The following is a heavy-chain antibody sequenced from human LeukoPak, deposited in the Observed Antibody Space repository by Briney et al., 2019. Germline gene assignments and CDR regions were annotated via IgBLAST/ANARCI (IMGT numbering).Heavy chain of an antibody. J-gene: IGHJ4*02. D-gene: IGHD3-10*01. CDR2: ITNDGDST. Sequence: TGGSLRLSCSASGFSFSSYAMHWVRQAPGEGLEYVSGITNDGDSTYFADSVKGRFTISRDNSKNTLYLQMGSLRAEDTAVYYCVKDGEYYGSGSFRWGQGTLVTVSS. CDR3: VKDGEYYGSGSFR. V-gene: IGHV3-64D*06. CDR1: GFSFSSYA.